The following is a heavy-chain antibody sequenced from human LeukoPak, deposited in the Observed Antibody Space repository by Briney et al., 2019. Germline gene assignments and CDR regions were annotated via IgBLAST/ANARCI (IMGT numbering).Heavy chain of an antibody. CDR2: ISGSGAST. Sequence: GGSLRLSCLTSGFTLSTNAMSWVRQAPGKGLEWISGISGSGASTYYADSVKGRYTISRDDSRNTLYLQMNSLRGDDTAVYYCAKDVGKWESLHFFDYWGQGTLVTVSS. J-gene: IGHJ4*02. D-gene: IGHD1-26*01. V-gene: IGHV3-23*01. CDR1: GFTLSTNA. CDR3: AKDVGKWESLHFFDY.